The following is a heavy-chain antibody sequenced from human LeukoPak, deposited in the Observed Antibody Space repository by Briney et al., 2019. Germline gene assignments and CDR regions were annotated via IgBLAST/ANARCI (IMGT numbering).Heavy chain of an antibody. D-gene: IGHD6-13*01. Sequence: TSETLSLTCTVSGGSISNYYWSWIRQPPGKGLEWIGYVYYSGSTNYNPSLKSRVSMSVDTSKKQISLKLTSVTAADTAVYFCAKEAAAGFDYWGQGIPVTVSS. V-gene: IGHV4-59*01. CDR1: GGSISNYY. CDR3: AKEAAAGFDY. CDR2: VYYSGST. J-gene: IGHJ4*02.